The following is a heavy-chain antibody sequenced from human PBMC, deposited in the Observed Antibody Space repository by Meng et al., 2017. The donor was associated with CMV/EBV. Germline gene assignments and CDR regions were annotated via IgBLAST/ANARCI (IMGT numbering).Heavy chain of an antibody. Sequence: GGSLRLSCAASGFTFSSYWMSWVRQAPGKGLEWVANIKQDGSEKYYVDPVKGRFTISRDNAKNSLYLQMNSLRAEDTAVYYCARIVTQWRYCSSTSCYKSGYFDLWGRGTLVTVSS. CDR2: IKQDGSEK. D-gene: IGHD2-2*01. V-gene: IGHV3-7*01. CDR3: ARIVTQWRYCSSTSCYKSGYFDL. J-gene: IGHJ2*01. CDR1: GFTFSSYW.